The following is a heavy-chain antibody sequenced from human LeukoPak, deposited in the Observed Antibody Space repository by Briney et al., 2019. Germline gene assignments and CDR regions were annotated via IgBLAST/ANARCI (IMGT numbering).Heavy chain of an antibody. V-gene: IGHV3-21*04. CDR1: GFTFSSYS. CDR3: AEDDKKLSTSAFDI. D-gene: IGHD1-7*01. Sequence: GGSLRLSCAASGFTFSSYSMNWVRQAPGKGLEWVSSISSSSSYIYYADSVKGRFTISRDNSKNTLYLQMNSLRAEDTAVYYCAEDDKKLSTSAFDIWGQGTMVTVSS. J-gene: IGHJ3*02. CDR2: ISSSSSYI.